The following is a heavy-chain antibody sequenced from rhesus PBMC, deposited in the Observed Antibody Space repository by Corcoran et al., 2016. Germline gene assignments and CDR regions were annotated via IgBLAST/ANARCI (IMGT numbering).Heavy chain of an antibody. V-gene: IGHV3-136*01. CDR3: TRENGYSSGWYLDY. D-gene: IGHD6-31*01. J-gene: IGHJ4*01. Sequence: EVQLVESGGGLVQPGGSLRLSCVASGFTFSSYDMSWVRQAPGKGLEWVSYISYTGKTIYYPDSRKGRFTIPRDNAKTSLSLQMSSLRAEDTAVYYCTRENGYSSGWYLDYWGQGVLVTVSS. CDR2: ISYTGKTI. CDR1: GFTFSSYD.